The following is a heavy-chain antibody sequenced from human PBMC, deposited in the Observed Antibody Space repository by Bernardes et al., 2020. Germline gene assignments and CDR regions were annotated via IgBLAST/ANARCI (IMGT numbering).Heavy chain of an antibody. D-gene: IGHD6-19*01. V-gene: IGHV3-48*02. J-gene: IGHJ5*02. CDR3: ARLRYSSGRSRWFDP. Sequence: GGSLRLSCVGSGFSFNTYSMIWVRQAPGKGLEWVSYVSSSGTTMYYADSVKGRFTISRDNAKNSLYLQMNSLRDEDTAVYYCARLRYSSGRSRWFDPWGQGTLVTVSS. CDR1: GFSFNTYS. CDR2: VSSSGTTM.